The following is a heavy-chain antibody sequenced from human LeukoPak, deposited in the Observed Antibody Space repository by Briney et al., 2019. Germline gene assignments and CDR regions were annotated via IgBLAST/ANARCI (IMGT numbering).Heavy chain of an antibody. CDR3: SSHVSAAAGGR. CDR2: IHHSGST. Sequence: SSETQSLTCAVSGGSVRDDYWSWNRQPPGKGLEWIAEIHHSGSTKYNPSLKSRVTISMDTSKNQFSLKLNSMTAADTAVYYCSSHVSAAAGGRWGPGTLVTISS. CDR1: GGSVRDDY. D-gene: IGHD6-13*01. J-gene: IGHJ4*02. V-gene: IGHV4-34*01.